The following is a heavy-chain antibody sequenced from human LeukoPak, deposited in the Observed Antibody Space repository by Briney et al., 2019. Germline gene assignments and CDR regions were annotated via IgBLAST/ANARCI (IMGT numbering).Heavy chain of an antibody. Sequence: GGSLRLSCAASGFTFSSYDMHWVRQATGKGLEWVSAIGTAGDTYYPGSVKGRFTISRENAKNSLYLQMNSLRAEDTAVYYCAKGYCSSTSCYNWGYYFDYWGQGTLVTVSS. J-gene: IGHJ4*02. D-gene: IGHD2-2*02. V-gene: IGHV3-13*01. CDR2: IGTAGDT. CDR3: AKGYCSSTSCYNWGYYFDY. CDR1: GFTFSSYD.